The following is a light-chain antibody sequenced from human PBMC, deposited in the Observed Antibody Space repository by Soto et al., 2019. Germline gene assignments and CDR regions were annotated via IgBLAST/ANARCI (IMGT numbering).Light chain of an antibody. Sequence: EIVMTQSPATLSVSPGERATLSCRASQSVGSNLAWYQQKPGQAPRRLIYGASTRATGIPARFSGSGSGTEFTLTISSLQSEDFAIYFCQQYNNWPPDRTFGQGTKVEIK. V-gene: IGKV3-15*01. CDR1: QSVGSN. J-gene: IGKJ1*01. CDR3: QQYNNWPPDRT. CDR2: GAS.